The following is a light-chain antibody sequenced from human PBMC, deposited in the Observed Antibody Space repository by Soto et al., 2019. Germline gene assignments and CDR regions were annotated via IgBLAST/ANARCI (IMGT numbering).Light chain of an antibody. CDR3: QQYNNWPPWT. J-gene: IGKJ1*01. CDR2: GAS. V-gene: IGKV3-15*01. CDR1: QSVSSN. Sequence: EIVMTQSPATLSVSPGERATLSCRASQSVSSNLAWYQQKPGQAPRLLIYGASTRATGIPARFSGSGSGTEFTLTISSPQSEDFAVYYCQQYNNWPPWTFGQGTKVE.